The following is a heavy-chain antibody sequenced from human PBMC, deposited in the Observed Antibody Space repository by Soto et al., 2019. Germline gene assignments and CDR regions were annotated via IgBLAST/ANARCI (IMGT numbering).Heavy chain of an antibody. CDR1: GVTFTSYY. Sequence: VSVEVCCKESGVTFTSYYRHWVRQAPGQGLEWMGIINPSGGSTSYAQKFQGRVTMTRDTSTSTVYMELSSLRSEDTAVYYCASIFSGPWGQGTQVTVSS. V-gene: IGHV1-46*03. CDR2: INPSGGST. CDR3: ASIFSGP. J-gene: IGHJ5*02.